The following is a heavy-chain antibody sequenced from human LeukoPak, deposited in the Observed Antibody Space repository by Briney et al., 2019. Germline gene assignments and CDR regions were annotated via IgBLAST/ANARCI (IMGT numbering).Heavy chain of an antibody. CDR3: ARGGYTGGSCFNYYYYGMDV. CDR2: IYYSGST. D-gene: IGHD2-15*01. V-gene: IGHV4-59*08. J-gene: IGHJ6*02. Sequence: SETLSLTCTVSGGSISSYYWSWIRQPPGKGLEWIGYIYYSGSTNYNPSLKSRVTISVDTSKNQFSLKLSSVTAADTAVYYCARGGYTGGSCFNYYYYGMDVWGQGTTVTVSS. CDR1: GGSISSYY.